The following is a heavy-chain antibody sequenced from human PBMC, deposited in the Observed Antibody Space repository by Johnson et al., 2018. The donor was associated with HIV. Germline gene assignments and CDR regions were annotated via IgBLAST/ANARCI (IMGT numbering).Heavy chain of an antibody. Sequence: VQLVESGGGLAQPGGSLRLSCAASGITVSSNYMSWVRQAPGKGLEWVSVIFTVGDVYYADSVKGRFTISRDNSKNFLYLQMNSLRPEDTAVYYCARDGLDLVTRGSFDVWGQGTVVTVSS. CDR2: IFTVGDV. V-gene: IGHV3-66*02. CDR3: ARDGLDLVTRGSFDV. D-gene: IGHD5-18*01. CDR1: GITVSSNY. J-gene: IGHJ3*01.